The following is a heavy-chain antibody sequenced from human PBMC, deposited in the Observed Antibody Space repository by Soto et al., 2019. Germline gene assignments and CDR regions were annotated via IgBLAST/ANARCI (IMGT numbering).Heavy chain of an antibody. CDR1: GGSFNGYY. V-gene: IGHV4-34*01. D-gene: IGHD5-18*01. CDR2: IKHSGST. Sequence: SETLSLTCAVYGGSFNGYYWTWIRQPPGKGLEWIGEIKHSGSTNYNPSIKSRVTISVDTSKNQFSLNLTSVTAADTAAYYCARGTFRGYSYGYYFDYWGQGALVTVSS. J-gene: IGHJ4*02. CDR3: ARGTFRGYSYGYYFDY.